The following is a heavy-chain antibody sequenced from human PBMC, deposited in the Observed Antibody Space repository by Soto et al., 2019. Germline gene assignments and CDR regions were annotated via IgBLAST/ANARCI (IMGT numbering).Heavy chain of an antibody. CDR3: SADLPDWGAYAFDY. Sequence: PGGSLRLSCTASGFTFHGAWMNWVRQAPGKGLEWVGRVKSKVDGGSIDYAAPVRGRFTISRDDSRSTVDLQMNSLSAEDSAMYYCSADLPDWGAYAFDYWGQGALVTVSS. CDR2: VKSKVDGGSI. CDR1: GFTFHGAW. J-gene: IGHJ4*02. V-gene: IGHV3-15*07. D-gene: IGHD3-16*01.